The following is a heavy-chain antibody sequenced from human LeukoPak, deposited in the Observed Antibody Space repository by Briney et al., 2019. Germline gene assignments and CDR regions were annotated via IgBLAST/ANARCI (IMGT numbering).Heavy chain of an antibody. V-gene: IGHV3-23*01. CDR2: ISGSGGST. J-gene: IGHJ4*02. D-gene: IGHD3-22*01. CDR3: AKSGIVVVTLYYFDY. CDR1: GFTFSSYA. Sequence: GGSLKLSCAASGFTFSSYAMSWVRQAPGKGLEWVSAISGSGGSTYYADSVKGRFTISRDNSKNTLYLQMNSLRAEDTAVYYCAKSGIVVVTLYYFDYWGQGTPVTVSS.